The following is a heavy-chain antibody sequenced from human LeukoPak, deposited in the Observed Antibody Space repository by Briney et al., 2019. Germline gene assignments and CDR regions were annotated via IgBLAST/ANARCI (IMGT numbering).Heavy chain of an antibody. CDR1: GITFSSYG. J-gene: IGHJ5*02. CDR2: ISSTGGTT. CDR3: AKDQVTDRKNWFDP. Sequence: GGSLRLSCAASGITFSSYGMSWVRQAPGKGLEWVSSISSTGGTTYYADSVKGRFTISRDNSKNTLYLQMNSLRAEDTAVYYCAKDQVTDRKNWFDPWGQGTLVTVSS. V-gene: IGHV3-23*01. D-gene: IGHD5-18*01.